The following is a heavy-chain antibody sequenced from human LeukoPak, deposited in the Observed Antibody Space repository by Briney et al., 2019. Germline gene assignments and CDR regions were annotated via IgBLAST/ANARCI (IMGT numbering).Heavy chain of an antibody. Sequence: ASVKVSCKASGGTFSSYAISWVRQAPGQGLEWMGGIIPIFGTANYAQKFQGRVTITTDESTSTAYMELSSLRSEDTAVYYCARHQLPAHSWYERGAFDIWGQGTMVTVSS. V-gene: IGHV1-69*05. CDR3: ARHQLPAHSWYERGAFDI. CDR1: GGTFSSYA. D-gene: IGHD6-13*01. CDR2: IIPIFGTA. J-gene: IGHJ3*02.